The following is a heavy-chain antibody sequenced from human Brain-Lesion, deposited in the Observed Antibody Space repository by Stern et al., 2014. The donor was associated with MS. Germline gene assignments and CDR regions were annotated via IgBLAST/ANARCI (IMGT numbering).Heavy chain of an antibody. CDR1: GFTFWTFG. J-gene: IGHJ4*02. D-gene: IGHD1-1*01. Sequence: VQLEESGGGVVYPGRPLRLSCAASGFTFWTFGMHWVRQAPGKGLEWVAFISYDGGDTYYADSVKGRFTISRDNSKNTLYLQMNSLRVEDTAVYHCAKDRQFWTYFFDYWGQGSLVTVSS. V-gene: IGHV3-30*18. CDR3: AKDRQFWTYFFDY. CDR2: ISYDGGDT.